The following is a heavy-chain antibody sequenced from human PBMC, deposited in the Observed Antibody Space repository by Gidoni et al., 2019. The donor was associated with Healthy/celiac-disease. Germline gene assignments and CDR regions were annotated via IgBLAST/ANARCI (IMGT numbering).Heavy chain of an antibody. CDR3: ARHEGVVVAATSEAWFDP. J-gene: IGHJ5*02. CDR2: IYYSGST. Sequence: QLQLQESGPGLVKPSETLSLTCTVSGGSISSSSYYWGWIRQPPGKGLEWIGSIYYSGSTYYNPSLKSRVTISVDTSKNQFSLKLSSVTAADTAVYYCARHEGVVVAATSEAWFDPWGQGTLVTVSS. D-gene: IGHD2-15*01. CDR1: GGSISSSSYY. V-gene: IGHV4-39*01.